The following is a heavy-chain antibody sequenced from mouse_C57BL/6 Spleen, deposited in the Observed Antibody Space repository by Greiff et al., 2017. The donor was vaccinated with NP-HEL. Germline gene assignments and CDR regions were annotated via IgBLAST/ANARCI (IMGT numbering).Heavy chain of an antibody. V-gene: IGHV1-53*01. CDR2: INPSNGGT. Sequence: QVQLQQPGTELVKPGASVKLSCKASGYTFTSYWMHWVKQRPGQGLEWIGNINPSNGGTNYNEKFKSKATLTVDKSSSTAYMQLSSLTSEDSAVYHCAKDNYPYYYAMDYWGQGTSVTVSS. J-gene: IGHJ4*01. CDR3: AKDNYPYYYAMDY. CDR1: GYTFTSYW. D-gene: IGHD1-3*01.